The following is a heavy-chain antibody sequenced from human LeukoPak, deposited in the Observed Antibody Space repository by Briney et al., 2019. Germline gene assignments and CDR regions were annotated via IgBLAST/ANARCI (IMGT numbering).Heavy chain of an antibody. Sequence: GGSLRLSCAASGFTFSGYYMTWIRQTPGKGLEWVSYISDTARTKSYADSVKGRFTISRDNAKNSLYLQMNSLRVEDTAVYYCAGVDYWNYPFWGQGTLVTVSS. CDR2: ISDTARTK. D-gene: IGHD1-7*01. CDR3: AGVDYWNYPF. J-gene: IGHJ4*02. V-gene: IGHV3-11*04. CDR1: GFTFSGYY.